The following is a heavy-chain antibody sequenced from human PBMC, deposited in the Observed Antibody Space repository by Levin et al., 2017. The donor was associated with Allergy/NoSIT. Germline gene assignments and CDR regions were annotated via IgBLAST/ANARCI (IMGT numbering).Heavy chain of an antibody. CDR2: ISAYNGNT. Sequence: PAASVKVSCKASGYTFTSYGISWVRQAPGQGLEWMGWISAYNGNTNYAQKLQGRVTMTTDTSTSTAYMELRSLRSDDTAVYYCARDYRSAAAAGQFDYWGQGTLVTVSS. CDR1: GYTFTSYG. CDR3: ARDYRSAAAAGQFDY. D-gene: IGHD6-13*01. J-gene: IGHJ4*02. V-gene: IGHV1-18*01.